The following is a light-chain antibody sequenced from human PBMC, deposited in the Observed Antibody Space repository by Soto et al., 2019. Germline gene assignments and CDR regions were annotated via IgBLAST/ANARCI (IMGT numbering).Light chain of an antibody. J-gene: IGLJ2*01. V-gene: IGLV3-1*01. CDR2: QDN. CDR3: KAWDSSTVV. CDR1: SLGDKY. Sequence: SYELTQPPSVSVSPGQTASITCSGDSLGDKYACWYQQKPGQSPVLVIYQDNTRPSGIPERFSGSNAGNTATLTISGTQAMDEADYFCKAWDSSTVVFGGGTKLTVL.